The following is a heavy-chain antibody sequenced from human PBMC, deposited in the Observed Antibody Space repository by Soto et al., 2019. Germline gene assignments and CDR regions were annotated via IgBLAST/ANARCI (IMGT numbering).Heavy chain of an antibody. V-gene: IGHV5-51*01. CDR1: GFRFSSYW. CDR3: ARERVSLYHDYVWGSYRYTPHLVDGMDV. Sequence: GAALTISGEPSGFRFSSYWIGWVRQMTGEGLEWMGIIYPDDSDTRYSPSFQGQVTILADRSISTAYLQWSSLKASDTAVYYCARERVSLYHDYVWGSYRYTPHLVDGMDVWRQGTTVTVSS. CDR2: IYPDDSDT. D-gene: IGHD3-16*02. J-gene: IGHJ6*01.